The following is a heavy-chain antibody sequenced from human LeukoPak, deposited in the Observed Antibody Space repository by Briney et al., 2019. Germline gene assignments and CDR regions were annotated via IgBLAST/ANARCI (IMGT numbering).Heavy chain of an antibody. J-gene: IGHJ4*02. CDR2: ISAYNGNT. Sequence: ASVKVSCKASGYTFTSYGISWVRQAPGQGLEWMGWISAYNGNTNYAQKLQGRVTMTTDTSTSTAYMELRSLRSDDTAVYYCARAGGVGYCSSTSCYGGYYFDYWGQGTLVTVSS. D-gene: IGHD2-2*01. CDR1: GYTFTSYG. CDR3: ARAGGVGYCSSTSCYGGYYFDY. V-gene: IGHV1-18*01.